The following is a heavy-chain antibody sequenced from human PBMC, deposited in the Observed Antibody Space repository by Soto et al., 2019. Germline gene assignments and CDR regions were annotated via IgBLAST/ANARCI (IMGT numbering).Heavy chain of an antibody. CDR3: YSALGRY. CDR2: INHSGST. J-gene: IGHJ4*02. Sequence: SETLSLTCAVYGGSFSGFYWSWIRQPPGKGLEWIGEINHSGSTNYNPSLESRVTISVDTSKNQFSLKVTSVSAADTAVSYCYSALGRYSGRVILVNVS. CDR1: GGSFSGFY. V-gene: IGHV4-34*01. D-gene: IGHD2-21*01.